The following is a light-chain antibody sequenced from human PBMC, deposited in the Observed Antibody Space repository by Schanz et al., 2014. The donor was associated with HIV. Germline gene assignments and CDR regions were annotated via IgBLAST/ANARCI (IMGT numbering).Light chain of an antibody. CDR3: NSYTRTSTPV. CDR1: SNDVGIYNL. J-gene: IGLJ2*01. V-gene: IGLV2-14*02. Sequence: QSALTQPASVSGSPGQSITISCTGTSNDVGIYNLVSWYQQHPGKAPKLTIYEVSKRPSGVSNRFSGSKSGNTASLTISGLQAEDEADYYCNSYTRTSTPVFGGGTKLTVL. CDR2: EVS.